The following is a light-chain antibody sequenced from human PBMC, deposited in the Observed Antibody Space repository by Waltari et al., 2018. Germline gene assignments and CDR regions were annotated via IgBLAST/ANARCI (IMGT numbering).Light chain of an antibody. J-gene: IGLJ3*02. Sequence: SSELTQDPVVSVALGQTVRITCQGDSLRNYYVSWYQQKPGQAPVVVIYGKNKRPSGLPDRFSSSTSGNTASLTSTEAQAEDEADYYWNSRDSSGNHPFGGGTKLTVL. V-gene: IGLV3-19*01. CDR1: SLRNYY. CDR2: GKN. CDR3: NSRDSSGNHP.